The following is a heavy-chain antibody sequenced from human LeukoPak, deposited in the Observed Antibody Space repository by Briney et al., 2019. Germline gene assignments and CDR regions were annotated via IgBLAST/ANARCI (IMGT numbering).Heavy chain of an antibody. D-gene: IGHD3-22*01. CDR2: IYYSGST. CDR3: ARVTTMIVVADNWFDP. V-gene: IGHV4-30-4*01. J-gene: IGHJ5*02. Sequence: SQTLSLTCTVSGGSISSGDYYWSWIRQPPGKGLECIGYIYYSGSTYYNPSLKSRVTISVDTSKNQFSLKLSSVTAADTAVYYCARVTTMIVVADNWFDPWGKGTLVTVSS. CDR1: GGSISSGDYY.